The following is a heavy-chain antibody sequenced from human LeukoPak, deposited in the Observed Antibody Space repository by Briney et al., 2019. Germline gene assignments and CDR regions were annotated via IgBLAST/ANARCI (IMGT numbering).Heavy chain of an antibody. CDR1: GGSISSGGYS. CDR3: ARVNDDILGFYDY. D-gene: IGHD3-9*01. Sequence: SETLSLTCAVSGGSISSGGYSWSWIRQPPGKGLEWVGYIYHSGRTYYNPSLKSRLTISVDTSKNQFSLKLSSVTAADTAVYYCARVNDDILGFYDYWGQGTLVTVSS. CDR2: IYHSGRT. V-gene: IGHV4-30-2*01. J-gene: IGHJ4*02.